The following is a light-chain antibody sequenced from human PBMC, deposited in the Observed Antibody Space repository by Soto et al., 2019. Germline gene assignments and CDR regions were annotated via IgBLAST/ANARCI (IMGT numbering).Light chain of an antibody. Sequence: QFVLTQPASVSGSPGQSITISCTGTSSDVGGYNYVSWYQQHPGKAPKFLIYEVSNRPSGVSNRFSGSKSGNTASLTISGLQAEDEADYYCSSYTSSSTYVFGTGTKVTVL. CDR1: SSDVGGYNY. CDR3: SSYTSSSTYV. J-gene: IGLJ1*01. V-gene: IGLV2-14*01. CDR2: EVS.